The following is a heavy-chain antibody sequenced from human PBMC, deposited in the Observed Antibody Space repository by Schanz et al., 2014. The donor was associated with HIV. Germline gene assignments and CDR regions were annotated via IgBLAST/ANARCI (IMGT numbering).Heavy chain of an antibody. V-gene: IGHV1-18*01. CDR3: ARAAFSSEYYYGMDV. Sequence: QVQLVQSGAAVKKPGASVKVSCKASGYTFTSYDINWVRQAPGQGLEWMGWINAYNGNTHYAQKFQGRVTMTTDTSTSTAYMELRNLRSDDTAVYYCARAAFSSEYYYGMDVWGQGTTVTVSS. CDR1: GYTFTSYD. CDR2: INAYNGNT. D-gene: IGHD3-3*02. J-gene: IGHJ6*02.